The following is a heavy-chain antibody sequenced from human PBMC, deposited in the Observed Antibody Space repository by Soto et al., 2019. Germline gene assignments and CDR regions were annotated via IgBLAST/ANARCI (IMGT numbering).Heavy chain of an antibody. CDR3: ARDGDIVVVVVKGKEDDAFDI. CDR2: LNAGNGNT. V-gene: IGHV1-3*01. Sequence: GASVKVSCKASGYTFTSFAIQWVRQALGQRLEWMGWLNAGNGNTKYSQSFQGRVTVTSDTSASTAYMELSSLRSDDTAVYYCARDGDIVVVVVKGKEDDAFDIWGQGTMVTVSS. CDR1: GYTFTSFA. J-gene: IGHJ3*02. D-gene: IGHD2-15*01.